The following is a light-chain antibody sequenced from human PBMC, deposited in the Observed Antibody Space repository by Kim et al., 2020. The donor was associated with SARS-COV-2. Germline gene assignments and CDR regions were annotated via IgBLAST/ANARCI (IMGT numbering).Light chain of an antibody. CDR3: QVWDTSSDQGV. CDR2: YDS. J-gene: IGLJ3*02. Sequence: PGGTARVTWGGRNIESKSWHLFQQQPGQAPVLVICYDSDRSSGIPERFSGSNSGNTATLTINRVEAGDEADYYCQVWDTSSDQGVFGGGTKLTVL. CDR1: NIESKS. V-gene: IGLV3-21*04.